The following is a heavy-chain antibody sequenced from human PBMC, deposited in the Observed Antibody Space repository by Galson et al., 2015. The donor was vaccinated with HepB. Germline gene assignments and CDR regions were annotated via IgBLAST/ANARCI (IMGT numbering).Heavy chain of an antibody. CDR3: ARSRVVVPAAKAPRYYYYMDV. J-gene: IGHJ6*03. Sequence: SVKVSCKASGYTFTSYAVHWVRQAPGQRLEWMGWINAGNGNTKYSQKFQGRVTITRDTSASTAYMELSSLRSEDTAVYYCARSRVVVPAAKAPRYYYYMDVWGKGTTVTVSS. CDR1: GYTFTSYA. V-gene: IGHV1-3*01. D-gene: IGHD2-2*01. CDR2: INAGNGNT.